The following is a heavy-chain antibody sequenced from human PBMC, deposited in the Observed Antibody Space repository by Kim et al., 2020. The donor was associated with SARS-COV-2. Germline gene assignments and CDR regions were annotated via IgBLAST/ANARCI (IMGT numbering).Heavy chain of an antibody. D-gene: IGHD2-15*01. Sequence: GRFTIPRDNSKNPLYLQMNSLRAEDTGVYYCAKGGGGYCSGGSCLYYFDYWGQGTLVTVSS. J-gene: IGHJ4*02. V-gene: IGHV3-23*01. CDR3: AKGGGGYCSGGSCLYYFDY.